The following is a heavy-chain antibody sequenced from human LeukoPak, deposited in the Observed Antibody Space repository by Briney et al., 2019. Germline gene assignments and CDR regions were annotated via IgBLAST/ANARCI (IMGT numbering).Heavy chain of an antibody. CDR2: INPSGGST. V-gene: IGHV1-46*01. Sequence: ASVKVSCKASGYTFTSYDINWVRQAPGQGLEWMGIINPSGGSTSYAQNFQGRVTMTRDTSTSTVYMELSSLRSEGTAVYYCARAPYDSSGYYYFDNWGQGTLVTVSS. CDR1: GYTFTSYD. CDR3: ARAPYDSSGYYYFDN. J-gene: IGHJ4*02. D-gene: IGHD3-22*01.